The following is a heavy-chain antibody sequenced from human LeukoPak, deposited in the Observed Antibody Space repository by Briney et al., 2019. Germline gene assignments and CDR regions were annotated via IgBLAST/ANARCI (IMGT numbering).Heavy chain of an antibody. Sequence: PGGSLRLSCAASGFTVSSNYMSWVPQAPGQGLEWVSVIYSGGSTYYTDSVKGRITISRDNSKNTLYLQMNSLRAEDTAVYYCARGLPTIGGMDVWGQGTTVIVSS. V-gene: IGHV3-66*01. CDR2: IYSGGST. CDR1: GFTVSSNY. D-gene: IGHD2-15*01. J-gene: IGHJ6*02. CDR3: ARGLPTIGGMDV.